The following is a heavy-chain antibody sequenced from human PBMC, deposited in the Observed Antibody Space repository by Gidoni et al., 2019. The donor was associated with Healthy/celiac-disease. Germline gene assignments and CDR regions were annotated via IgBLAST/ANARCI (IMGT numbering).Heavy chain of an antibody. V-gene: IGHV3-53*04. J-gene: IGHJ3*02. CDR1: GFTVSSNY. Sequence: EVQLVESGGGLVQPGGSLRLSCAASGFTVSSNYMSWVRQAPGKGLAWVPVIYSGGSTYYADSVKGRCTISRHNSKNTLYLQMNSLRAEDTAVYYCARDLGTYYYGSGSPLGAFDIWGQGTMVTVSS. CDR3: ARDLGTYYYGSGSPLGAFDI. CDR2: IYSGGST. D-gene: IGHD3-10*01.